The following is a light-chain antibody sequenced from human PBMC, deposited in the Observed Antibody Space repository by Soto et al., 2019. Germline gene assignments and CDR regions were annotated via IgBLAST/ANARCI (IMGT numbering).Light chain of an antibody. CDR1: QSISDL. Sequence: DIQMTQSPSTLSASVGDRVTITCRASQSISDLLAWYQQKPGKAPKLLIYKASSLKSGVPSRFSGSGSGTEYTLTVSSLQPDDFASYYCQQYNGYWTCGQGTKVEIK. V-gene: IGKV1-5*03. J-gene: IGKJ1*01. CDR2: KAS. CDR3: QQYNGYWT.